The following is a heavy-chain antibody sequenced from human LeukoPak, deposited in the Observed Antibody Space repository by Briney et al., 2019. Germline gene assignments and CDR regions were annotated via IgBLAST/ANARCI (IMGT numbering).Heavy chain of an antibody. CDR2: ISYDGSNK. J-gene: IGHJ6*02. Sequence: GGSLRLSCAASGFTFSSYAMHWVRQAPGKGLEWVAVISYDGSNKYYANSVKGRFTISRDNSKNTLYLQMNSLRAEDTAVYYCARDYGMDVWGQGTTVTVSS. V-gene: IGHV3-30*04. CDR1: GFTFSSYA. CDR3: ARDYGMDV.